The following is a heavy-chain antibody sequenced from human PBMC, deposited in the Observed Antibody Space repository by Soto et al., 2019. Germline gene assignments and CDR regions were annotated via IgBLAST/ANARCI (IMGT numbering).Heavy chain of an antibody. D-gene: IGHD3-9*01. J-gene: IGHJ4*02. CDR3: TIGRYYEILTGYHNVAY. CDR2: IKSKTDGGTA. V-gene: IGHV3-15*01. Sequence: GGSLSLSCVPSGFNLSRPWMIWVGQAAGKGLEWVGCIKSKTDGGTADYAAPVKGRATISKDDSPNTVYLQMNSLKTEDTAVYYCTIGRYYEILTGYHNVAYWGQGALVTVSS. CDR1: GFNLSRPW.